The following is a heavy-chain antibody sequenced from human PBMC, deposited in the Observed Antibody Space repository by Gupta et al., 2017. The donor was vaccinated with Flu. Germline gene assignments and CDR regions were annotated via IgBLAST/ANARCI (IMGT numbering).Heavy chain of an antibody. J-gene: IGHJ5*02. CDR2: SYFDVST. V-gene: IGHV4-39*01. Sequence: TVSGGSISNHTYYWGWVRQPPGKGLEWIATSYFDVSTYYNPARRSRVSMSVYTSKNQSYLNPYSVTAADASLYFCARHHAHSFCVSWGQGPQGTVS. CDR1: GGSISNHTYY. D-gene: IGHD4-4*01. CDR3: ARHHAHSFCVS.